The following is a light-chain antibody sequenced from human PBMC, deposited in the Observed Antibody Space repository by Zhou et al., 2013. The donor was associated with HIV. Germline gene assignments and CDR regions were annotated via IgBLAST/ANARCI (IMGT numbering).Light chain of an antibody. CDR3: QQYNSYWT. V-gene: IGKV1-9*01. J-gene: IGKJ1*01. CDR1: RDIRSS. Sequence: DIQMTQSPSTLSASVGDRVIITCRASRDIRSSLAWYQQKPGKAPKLLIYAASTLQIGVPLRFSGSGSGTEFTLTISSLQPDDFATYYCQQYNSYWTFGQGTKVEI. CDR2: AAS.